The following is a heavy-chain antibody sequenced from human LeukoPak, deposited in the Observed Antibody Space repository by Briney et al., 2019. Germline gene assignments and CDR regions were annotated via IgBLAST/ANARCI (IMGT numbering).Heavy chain of an antibody. V-gene: IGHV3-23*01. D-gene: IGHD3-16*01. CDR2: ISGSGGST. J-gene: IGHJ4*02. CDR1: GGSISSSN. Sequence: PSGTLSLTCAVSGGSISSSNWWSWVRQAPGKGLEWVSAISGSGGSTYYADSVKGRFTISRDNSKNTLYLQMNSLRAEDTAVYYCAKGARLRVSCDYWGQGTLVTVSS. CDR3: AKGARLRVSCDY.